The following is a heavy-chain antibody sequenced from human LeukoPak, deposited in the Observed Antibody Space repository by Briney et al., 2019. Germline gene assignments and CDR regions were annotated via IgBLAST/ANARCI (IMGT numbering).Heavy chain of an antibody. CDR1: GGSFSGYY. CDR2: INHSGST. D-gene: IGHD3-10*01. V-gene: IGHV4-34*01. J-gene: IGHJ5*02. CDR3: ATKYYYGSGSYYSWFDP. Sequence: SETLSLTCAVYGGSFSGYYWSWIRQPPGKGLEWIGEINHSGSTNYNPSLKSRATISVDTSKNQFSLKLSSVTAADTAVYYCATKYYYGSGSYYSWFDPWGQGTLVTVSS.